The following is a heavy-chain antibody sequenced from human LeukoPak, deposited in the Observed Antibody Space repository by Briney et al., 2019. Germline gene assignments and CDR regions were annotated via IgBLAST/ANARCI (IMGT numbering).Heavy chain of an antibody. CDR3: AGDKLGIRGYFDY. CDR2: ISSSSSTI. V-gene: IGHV3-48*01. Sequence: GGSLRLSCAASGFTFSSNSMNWVRQAPGKGLEWVSYISSSSSTIYYADSVKGRFTISRDNAKNSLYLQMNSLRAEDTAVYYCAGDKLGIRGYFDYWGQGTLVTVSS. CDR1: GFTFSSNS. J-gene: IGHJ4*02. D-gene: IGHD7-27*01.